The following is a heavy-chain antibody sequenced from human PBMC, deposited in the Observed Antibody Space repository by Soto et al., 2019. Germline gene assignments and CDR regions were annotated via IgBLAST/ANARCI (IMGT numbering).Heavy chain of an antibody. J-gene: IGHJ4*02. CDR2: IDWDDDK. Sequence: PTLVNPTQTLPLTCTFSGFSLSTSGMCVSWIRQPPGKALECLALIDWDDDKYYSTSLKTRLTISKDTSKNQVVLTMTNMDPVDTSTYYCARIRRSTIDYWGQGTLVTVSS. CDR3: ARIRRSTIDY. V-gene: IGHV2-70*01. CDR1: GFSLSTSGMC. D-gene: IGHD1-1*01.